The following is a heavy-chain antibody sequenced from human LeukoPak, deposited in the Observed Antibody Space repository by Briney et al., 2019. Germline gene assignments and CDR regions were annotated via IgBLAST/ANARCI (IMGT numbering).Heavy chain of an antibody. V-gene: IGHV4-38-2*02. CDR1: GYSISSGYY. CDR3: ARLSMETFDY. J-gene: IGHJ4*02. Sequence: PSETLSLTCTVSGYSISSGYYWGWIRQPPGKGLEWIGSIYHSVSTYYNPSLKSRVTISVDTSKNQFSLKLSSVTAADTAVYYCARLSMETFDYWGQGTLVTVSS. CDR2: IYHSVST. D-gene: IGHD2/OR15-2a*01.